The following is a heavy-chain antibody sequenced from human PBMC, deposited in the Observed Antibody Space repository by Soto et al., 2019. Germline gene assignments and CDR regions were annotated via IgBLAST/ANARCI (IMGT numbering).Heavy chain of an antibody. V-gene: IGHV3-23*01. D-gene: IGHD2-15*01. CDR3: AKEPLCSGGTCYSGAFDI. CDR2: VDGSGSKT. J-gene: IGHJ3*02. CDR1: EFIFSSLA. Sequence: PGGSLRLSCTASEFIFSSLATSWVRQAPGKGLEWVTAVDGSGSKTYYAASVKGRFTISRDTSTNSVYSEMNSLRAEDTAVYYCAKEPLCSGGTCYSGAFDIWGQGTMVTVSS.